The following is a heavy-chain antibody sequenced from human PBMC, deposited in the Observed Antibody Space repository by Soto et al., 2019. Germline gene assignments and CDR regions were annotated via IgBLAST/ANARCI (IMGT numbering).Heavy chain of an antibody. CDR2: ISAYNGNT. CDR3: ARDASQDSRGYFLQ. J-gene: IGHJ4*02. CDR1: GYTVTSFG. V-gene: IGHV1-18*01. D-gene: IGHD3-22*01. Sequence: ASVKVSCKASGYTVTSFGFSWVRQAPGQGLEWMGWISAYNGNTNYAQKFQGRVTMTTDTSTSTAYMELRSLTSDDTAMYYCARDASQDSRGYFLQWGQGTQVTVSS.